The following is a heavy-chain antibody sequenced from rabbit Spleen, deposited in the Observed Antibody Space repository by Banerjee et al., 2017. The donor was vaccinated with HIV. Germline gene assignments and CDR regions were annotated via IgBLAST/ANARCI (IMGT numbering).Heavy chain of an antibody. J-gene: IGHJ4*01. V-gene: IGHV1S40*01. CDR1: GFSFSSSYW. CDR2: ISTGSSGST. D-gene: IGHD6-1*01. CDR3: ARGDAGYGSYAYGITRL. Sequence: QSLEESGGDLVKPGASLALTCTASGFSFSSSYWICWVRQAPGKGLEWIACISTGSSGSTYYASWAKGRFTISKTSSTTVTLQMTSVTAADTATYFCARGDAGYGSYAYGITRLWGPGTLVTVS.